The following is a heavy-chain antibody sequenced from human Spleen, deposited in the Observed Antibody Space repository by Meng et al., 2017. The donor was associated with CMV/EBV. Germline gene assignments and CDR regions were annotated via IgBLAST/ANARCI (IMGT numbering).Heavy chain of an antibody. CDR3: ARESASSYTLDV. V-gene: IGHV3-9*01. Sequence: SLKISCAASGFTFDDYAMHWVRQAPGKGLEWVSGISWNSGSIGYADSVKGRFTISRDNAQNPLYLQMNGLRAGDTAVYYCARESASSYTLDVWGQGTTVTVSS. CDR2: ISWNSGSI. CDR1: GFTFDDYA. D-gene: IGHD2-2*01. J-gene: IGHJ6*02.